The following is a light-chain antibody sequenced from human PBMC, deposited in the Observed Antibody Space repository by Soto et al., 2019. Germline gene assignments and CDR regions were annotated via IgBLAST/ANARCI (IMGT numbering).Light chain of an antibody. CDR2: QAS. V-gene: IGKV1-5*03. Sequence: SIENWLAWYQQKPGKGPKLLIYQASTLDRGVPSRFSGSRSGTDFTLTISSLQPDDFATYYCQQYNSPMWTFGQGTKVDIK. CDR3: QQYNSPMWT. J-gene: IGKJ1*01. CDR1: SIENW.